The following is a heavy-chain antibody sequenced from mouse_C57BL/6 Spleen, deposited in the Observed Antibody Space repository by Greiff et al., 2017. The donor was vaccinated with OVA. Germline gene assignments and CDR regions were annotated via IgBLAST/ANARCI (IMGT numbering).Heavy chain of an antibody. Sequence: QVQLQQSGAELVKPGASVKISCKASGYAFSSYWMNWVKQRPGKGLEWIGQIYPGDGDTNYNGKFKGKATLTADKSSSTAYMQLSSLTSEDSAVYFCARTITTVASYAMDYWGQGTSVTVSS. CDR3: ARTITTVASYAMDY. J-gene: IGHJ4*01. CDR2: IYPGDGDT. D-gene: IGHD1-1*01. CDR1: GYAFSSYW. V-gene: IGHV1-80*01.